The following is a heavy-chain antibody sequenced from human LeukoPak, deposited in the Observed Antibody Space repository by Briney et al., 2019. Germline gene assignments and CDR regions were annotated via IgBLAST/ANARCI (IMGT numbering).Heavy chain of an antibody. J-gene: IGHJ6*02. CDR2: IYYSGST. CDR3: ARGSGVVVVAAHYGMDV. CDR1: GGSISSGGYY. V-gene: IGHV4-31*03. D-gene: IGHD2-15*01. Sequence: SQTLSLTCTVSGGSISSGGYYWSWIRKHPGKGLEWIGYIYYSGSTYYNPSLKSRVTISVDTSKNQFSLKLSSVTAADTAVYYCARGSGVVVVAAHYGMDVWGQGTTVTVSS.